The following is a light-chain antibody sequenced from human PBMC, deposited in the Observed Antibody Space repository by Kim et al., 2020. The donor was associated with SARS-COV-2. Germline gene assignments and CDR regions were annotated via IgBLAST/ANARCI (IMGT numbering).Light chain of an antibody. Sequence: PGQAFNSPCTGTSSDVGGYNYVSWYQQHPGKAPKLMIYDVSKRPSGVPDRFSGSKSGNTASLTISGLQAEDEADYYCCSYAGSYGVFGGGTQLTVL. CDR3: CSYAGSYGV. V-gene: IGLV2-11*01. CDR1: SSDVGGYNY. CDR2: DVS. J-gene: IGLJ2*01.